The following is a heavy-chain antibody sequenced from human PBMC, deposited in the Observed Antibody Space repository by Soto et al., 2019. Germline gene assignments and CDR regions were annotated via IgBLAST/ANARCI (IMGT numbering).Heavy chain of an antibody. Sequence: EVQVVESGGGLVKPGGSLRLSCVFSGFTFSTYTMNWVRQAPGKGLEWVSSINGRSNYVYYADSVKGRFTITRDNAKNPLYLQMNRLRAEDTAIYYCGREDGVVGSSSAFDHWGLVTLVTVSS. V-gene: IGHV3-21*01. J-gene: IGHJ4*02. CDR2: INGRSNYV. CDR3: GREDGVVGSSSAFDH. CDR1: GFTFSTYT. D-gene: IGHD1-26*01.